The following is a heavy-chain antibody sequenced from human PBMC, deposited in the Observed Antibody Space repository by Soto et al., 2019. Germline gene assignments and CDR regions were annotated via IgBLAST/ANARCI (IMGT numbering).Heavy chain of an antibody. CDR2: IWYDGSNK. CDR1: GFTFSSYG. CDR3: ARTPDYDLWGHYYMDV. D-gene: IGHD3-3*01. V-gene: IGHV3-33*01. Sequence: QVQLVESGGGVVQPGRSLRLSCAASGFTFSSYGMHWVRQAPGKGLEWVAVIWYDGSNKYYADSVKGRFTSSRDNSKNMLYLQMNSLRAEDTAVYYCARTPDYDLWGHYYMDVWGKGLTVTVSS. J-gene: IGHJ6*03.